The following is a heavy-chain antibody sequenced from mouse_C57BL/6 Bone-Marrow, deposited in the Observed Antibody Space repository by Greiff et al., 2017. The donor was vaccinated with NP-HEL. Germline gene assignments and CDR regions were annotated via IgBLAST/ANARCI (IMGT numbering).Heavy chain of an antibody. CDR1: GYTFTDYY. CDR2: IYPGSGNT. V-gene: IGHV1-76*01. CDR3: AREIYYYGSSWFAY. J-gene: IGHJ3*01. D-gene: IGHD1-1*01. Sequence: SGAELVRPGASVKLSCKASGYTFTDYYINWVKQRPGQGLEWIARIYPGSGNTYYNEKFKGKATLTAEKSSSTAYMQLSSLTSEDSAVYFCAREIYYYGSSWFAYWGQGTLVTVSA.